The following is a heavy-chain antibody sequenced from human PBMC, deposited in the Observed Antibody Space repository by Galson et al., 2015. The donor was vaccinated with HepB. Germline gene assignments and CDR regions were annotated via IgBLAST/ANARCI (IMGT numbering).Heavy chain of an antibody. Sequence: SLRLSCAASGFTVSNNYMSWVRQAPGKGLEWVSVIYAGGTTYYADSVKGRFTISRDNSKNTLYLQMNSLRVEDTAVYYCARDAMEQPHAYWGQGTLVTVSS. CDR3: ARDAMEQPHAY. D-gene: IGHD5-18*01. CDR2: IYAGGTT. V-gene: IGHV3-53*01. CDR1: GFTVSNNY. J-gene: IGHJ4*02.